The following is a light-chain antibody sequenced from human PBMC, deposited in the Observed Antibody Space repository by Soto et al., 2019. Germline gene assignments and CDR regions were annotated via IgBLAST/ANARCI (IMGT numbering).Light chain of an antibody. Sequence: QVTQSPSYLSASVVHSVTITCRANQCLRTWLAWYQQKPGTPPKLLIYKASSLESGVPSRFSGNGSGTDFALTINNLQPEDCATYYCQQYNSYWTFGLGTKVEIK. CDR3: QQYNSYWT. J-gene: IGKJ1*01. CDR1: QCLRTW. CDR2: KAS. V-gene: IGKV1-5*03.